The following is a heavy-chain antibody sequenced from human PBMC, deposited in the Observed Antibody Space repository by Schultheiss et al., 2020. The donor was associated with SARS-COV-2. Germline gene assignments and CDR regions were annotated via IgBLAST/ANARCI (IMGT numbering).Heavy chain of an antibody. V-gene: IGHV4-39*01. Sequence: SETLSLTCTVSGGSISSYYWSWIRQPPGKGLEWMGSIFSSGSTYYNPSLRSRVTISVDTFNNQFSLKLNSVTAADTAMYYCARQIAGAVAGSWDYWGLGTLVTVSS. CDR1: GGSISSYY. CDR2: IFSSGST. CDR3: ARQIAGAVAGSWDY. J-gene: IGHJ4*02. D-gene: IGHD6-19*01.